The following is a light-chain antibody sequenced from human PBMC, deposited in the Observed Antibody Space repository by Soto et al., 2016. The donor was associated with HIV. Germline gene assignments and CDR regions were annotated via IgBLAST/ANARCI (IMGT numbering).Light chain of an antibody. V-gene: IGLV3-19*01. CDR3: LSRXKDDNHNYV. J-gene: IGLJ1*01. CDR2: GKD. Sequence: SSELTQDPAVSVALGQTVNISCQGDSLRTYYASWYQQKPGQAPVLVMYGKDKRPSDIPARFSGSSSGNPASLTITGAWSEDEADYYCLSRXKDDNHNYVFGTGTRVTV. CDR1: SLRTYY.